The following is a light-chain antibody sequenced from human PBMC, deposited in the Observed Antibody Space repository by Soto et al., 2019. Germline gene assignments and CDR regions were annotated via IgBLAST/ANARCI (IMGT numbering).Light chain of an antibody. J-gene: IGKJ4*01. Sequence: DLQITQSPSSLSPSLGSRATITSAASQSISSYLNWYQQKPGKAPKLLIYAASSLRGGVPSRFSGSGSGTDFTLAIGSLQPEDFATYYCKQSYSTPLTFGGGTKVDIK. V-gene: IGKV1-39*01. CDR1: QSISSY. CDR3: KQSYSTPLT. CDR2: AAS.